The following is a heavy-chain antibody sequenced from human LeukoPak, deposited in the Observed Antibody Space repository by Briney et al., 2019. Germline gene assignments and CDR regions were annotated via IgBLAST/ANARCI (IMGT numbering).Heavy chain of an antibody. D-gene: IGHD5-12*01. V-gene: IGHV3-7*01. CDR1: GFTFSNYW. Sequence: GGSLRLSCAASGFTFSNYWMTWVRQAPGKGLEWVAHINQDGSKEYYMDSVKARFTISRDNAKNSLSLQMNSLRAEDTAVYYCVRDGGVSGYDLLDYWGQGTLVTISS. CDR3: VRDGGVSGYDLLDY. J-gene: IGHJ4*02. CDR2: INQDGSKE.